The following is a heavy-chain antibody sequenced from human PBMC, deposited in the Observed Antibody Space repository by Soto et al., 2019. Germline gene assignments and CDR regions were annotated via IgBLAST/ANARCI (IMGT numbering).Heavy chain of an antibody. Sequence: ASVKVSCKASGYTFTSYGISWVRQAPGQGLEWMGWISAYNGNTNYAQKLQGRVTMTTDTSTSTAYMGLRSLRSDDTAVYYCASSPLLWFGEYNNWFDPWGQGTLVTVSS. D-gene: IGHD3-10*01. V-gene: IGHV1-18*01. CDR2: ISAYNGNT. CDR3: ASSPLLWFGEYNNWFDP. J-gene: IGHJ5*02. CDR1: GYTFTSYG.